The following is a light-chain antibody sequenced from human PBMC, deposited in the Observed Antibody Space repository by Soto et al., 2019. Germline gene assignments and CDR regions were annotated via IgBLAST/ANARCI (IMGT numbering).Light chain of an antibody. V-gene: IGKV3-15*01. J-gene: IGKJ1*01. CDR2: DAS. Sequence: IVFTQSPGTLSFSPVERATLSCRASQSVSSSYLAWYQQKPGQAPRLLIYDASIRATGIPVRFSGSGSGTEFTLTISNLQSEDFAVYYCQRYDNWPPWTFGQGTKVDIK. CDR1: QSVSSSY. CDR3: QRYDNWPPWT.